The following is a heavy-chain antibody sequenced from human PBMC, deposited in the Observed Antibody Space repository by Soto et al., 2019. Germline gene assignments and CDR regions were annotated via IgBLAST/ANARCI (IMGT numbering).Heavy chain of an antibody. J-gene: IGHJ5*02. V-gene: IGHV4-59*01. Sequence: SETLSLTCAVSGGSISSYYWSWIRQPPGKGLEWIGHIYYSGSTNYNPSLKSRVTISVDTSKNQFSLKLTSVTAADTAVYYCARDAGYTPNWFDPWGQGTPVTVFS. CDR3: ARDAGYTPNWFDP. CDR1: GGSISSYY. D-gene: IGHD6-13*01. CDR2: IYYSGST.